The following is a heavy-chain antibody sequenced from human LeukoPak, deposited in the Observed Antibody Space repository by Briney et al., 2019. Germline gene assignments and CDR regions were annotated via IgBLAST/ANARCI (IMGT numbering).Heavy chain of an antibody. J-gene: IGHJ6*03. CDR1: GGSFSGYY. CDR2: INHSGST. V-gene: IGHV4-34*01. Sequence: SETLSLTCAVYGGSFSGYYWSWIRQPPGKGREWIGEINHSGSTNYNPSLKSRVTISVDTSKNQFSLKLSSVTAADTAVYYCARGPGGSYLRRYMDVWGKGTTVTVSS. D-gene: IGHD1-26*01. CDR3: ARGPGGSYLRRYMDV.